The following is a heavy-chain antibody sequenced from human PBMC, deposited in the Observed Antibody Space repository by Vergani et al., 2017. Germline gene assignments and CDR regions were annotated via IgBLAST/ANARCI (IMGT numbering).Heavy chain of an antibody. D-gene: IGHD5-12*01. CDR2: IRGSGGST. J-gene: IGHJ6*02. V-gene: IGHV3-23*01. Sequence: EVQLLESGGDLVQPGGSLRLSCAASGFTFNHYAMNWVRQAPGKGLEWVSGIRGSGGSTYYAGSVKGRFTISRDSSKNTLYLQMNSLSDGDTALYYCAKADPRNSGYDYLFYYHAMHVWGQGTTVTVSS. CDR1: GFTFNHYA. CDR3: AKADPRNSGYDYLFYYHAMHV.